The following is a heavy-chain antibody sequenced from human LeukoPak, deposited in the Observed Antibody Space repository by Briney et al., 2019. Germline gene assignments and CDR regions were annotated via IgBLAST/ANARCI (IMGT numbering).Heavy chain of an antibody. J-gene: IGHJ4*02. V-gene: IGHV4-59*01. CDR1: GGSISPYY. Sequence: ASETLSLTCTVSGGSISPYYWSWIRQPPGKGLEWIGYIYYSGSTNYNPSLKSRVTISVDRSRNQSSLKLTSVTATDAAVYYCARVLIDSYYVVDYWGQGTPVTVSS. CDR2: IYYSGST. D-gene: IGHD3-22*01. CDR3: ARVLIDSYYVVDY.